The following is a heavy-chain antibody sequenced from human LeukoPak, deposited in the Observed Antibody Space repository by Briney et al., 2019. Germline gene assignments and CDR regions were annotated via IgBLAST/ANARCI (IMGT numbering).Heavy chain of an antibody. J-gene: IGHJ4*02. CDR1: GVSISSSSYY. CDR3: AIWVWGENY. V-gene: IGHV4-39*07. Sequence: SETLSLTCTVSGVSISSSSYYWGWIRQPPGKGLEWIGSIYDSGSTYYNPSLKSRVTISVATSKIQFSLKLSSVTAADTAVYYCAIWVWGENYWGQGTLVTVSS. CDR2: IYDSGST. D-gene: IGHD1-26*01.